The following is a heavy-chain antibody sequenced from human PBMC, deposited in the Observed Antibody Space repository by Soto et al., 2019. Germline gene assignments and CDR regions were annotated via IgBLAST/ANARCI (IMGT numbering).Heavy chain of an antibody. Sequence: PGGSLRLSCAASGFTFSSYGMHWVRQAPGKGLEWVAVIWYDGSNKYYADSVKGRFTISRDNSKNTLYLQMNSLRAEDTAVYYCAREFRGSYYDSSGYLDYWGQGTLVTVYS. J-gene: IGHJ4*02. V-gene: IGHV3-33*01. CDR1: GFTFSSYG. CDR3: AREFRGSYYDSSGYLDY. D-gene: IGHD3-22*01. CDR2: IWYDGSNK.